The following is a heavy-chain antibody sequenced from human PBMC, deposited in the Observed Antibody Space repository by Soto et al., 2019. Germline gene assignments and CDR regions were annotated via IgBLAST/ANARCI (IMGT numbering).Heavy chain of an antibody. CDR1: GGSFSGYY. D-gene: IGHD4-4*01. CDR3: ARTVTYYYGMDV. CDR2: INHSGST. Sequence: PSETLSLTCAVYGGSFSGYYWGWIRQPPGKGLEWIGEINHSGSTNYNPSLKSRVTISVDTSKNQFSLKLSSVTAADTAVYYCARTVTYYYGMDVWGQGTTVTVSS. J-gene: IGHJ6*02. V-gene: IGHV4-34*01.